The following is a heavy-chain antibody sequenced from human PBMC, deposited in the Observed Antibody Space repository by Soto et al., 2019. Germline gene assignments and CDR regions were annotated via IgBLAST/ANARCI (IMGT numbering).Heavy chain of an antibody. CDR1: GFTFSNYG. D-gene: IGHD3-10*01. CDR2: IWYDGSNK. Sequence: QVQLVESGGGVVQPGRSLRLSCVASGFTFSNYGMHWVRQAPGKGPEWVAVIWYDGSNKDYADSVKGRFTISRDNSRNTLYLHMNSLRAEDTAVYYCASALETGDYWGQGTLVTVSS. V-gene: IGHV3-33*01. CDR3: ASALETGDY. J-gene: IGHJ4*02.